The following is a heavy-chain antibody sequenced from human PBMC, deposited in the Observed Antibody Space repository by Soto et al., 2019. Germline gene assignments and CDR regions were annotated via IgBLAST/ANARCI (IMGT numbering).Heavy chain of an antibody. Sequence: QVQLQESGPGLVKPSETLSLTCAVSGDSISGSQWWSWVRLPPGKGLEWIGEISHTGTTNYNPSPKSRVTMSVDKPKNQFSLNLTSVTAADTAVYYCASVISSRDEYFDYCGQGTVVTVSP. J-gene: IGHJ4*02. V-gene: IGHV4-4*02. CDR3: ASVISSRDEYFDY. D-gene: IGHD2-2*01. CDR2: ISHTGTT. CDR1: GDSISGSQW.